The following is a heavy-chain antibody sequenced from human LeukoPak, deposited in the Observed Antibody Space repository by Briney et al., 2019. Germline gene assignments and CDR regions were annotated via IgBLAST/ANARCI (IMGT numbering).Heavy chain of an antibody. CDR2: ISGSGGST. CDR1: GFTFSSYA. V-gene: IGHV3-23*01. CDR3: AKFPTQYCGGDCYPYAFDI. J-gene: IGHJ3*02. D-gene: IGHD2-21*02. Sequence: SGGSLRLSCAASGFTFSSYAMSWVRQAPGKGLEWVSAISGSGGSTYYADSVKGRFTISRDNSKNTLYLQMNSLRDEDTAVYYCAKFPTQYCGGDCYPYAFDIWGQGTMVTVSS.